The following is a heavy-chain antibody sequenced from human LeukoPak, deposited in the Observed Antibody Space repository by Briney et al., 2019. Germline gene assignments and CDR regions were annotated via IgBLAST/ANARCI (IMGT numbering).Heavy chain of an antibody. CDR2: VYHSGDT. CDR1: GASIGSSNW. J-gene: IGHJ4*02. Sequence: PSETLSLTCAVSGASIGSSNWWSWVRQPPGKGLEWIGEVYHSGDTNYNPSLRSRVTISADRSNNQFSLRLNSVTAADTAVYYCAKLSISAGATLNDYWGQGTLVTVSS. CDR3: AKLSISAGATLNDY. V-gene: IGHV4-4*02. D-gene: IGHD6-13*01.